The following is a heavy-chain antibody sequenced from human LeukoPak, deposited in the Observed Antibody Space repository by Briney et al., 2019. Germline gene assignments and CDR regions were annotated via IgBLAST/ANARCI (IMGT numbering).Heavy chain of an antibody. V-gene: IGHV3-23*01. J-gene: IGHJ3*02. Sequence: GGSLRLSCAASGFTFSSYAMSWVRQAPGKGLEWVSAISGSGGSTYYADSVKVRFTISRDNSKNTLYLQMNSLRAEDTAVYYCAKEPGYCSSTSCYTDAFDIWGQGTMVTVSS. CDR2: ISGSGGST. CDR1: GFTFSSYA. D-gene: IGHD2-2*02. CDR3: AKEPGYCSSTSCYTDAFDI.